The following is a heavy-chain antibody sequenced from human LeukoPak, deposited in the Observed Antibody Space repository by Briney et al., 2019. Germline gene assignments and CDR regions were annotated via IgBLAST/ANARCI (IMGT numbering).Heavy chain of an antibody. V-gene: IGHV3-53*01. Sequence: GGSLRLSCAASGFIVSSNYMSWVRQAPGKGLEWVSIIYSGGSTYYADSVKGRFTISRDNSKNTLYLQMNSLRAEDTAVYYCAREYSSSGGFDYWGQGTLVTVSS. CDR1: GFIVSSNY. D-gene: IGHD6-6*01. J-gene: IGHJ4*02. CDR3: AREYSSSGGFDY. CDR2: IYSGGST.